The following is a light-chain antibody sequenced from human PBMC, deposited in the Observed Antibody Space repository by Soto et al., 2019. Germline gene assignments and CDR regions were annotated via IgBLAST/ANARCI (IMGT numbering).Light chain of an antibody. J-gene: IGLJ1*01. Sequence: QSVLTQPASVSGSPGQSIAISCTGTSSDVGSYNSVSWYQQHPGKAPKLMIYEGSKRPSGVSDRFSGSKSGNTASLTISGLQAEDEADYYCSSYTTTSSYVFGTGTKVTVL. V-gene: IGLV2-14*02. CDR3: SSYTTTSSYV. CDR1: SSDVGSYNS. CDR2: EGS.